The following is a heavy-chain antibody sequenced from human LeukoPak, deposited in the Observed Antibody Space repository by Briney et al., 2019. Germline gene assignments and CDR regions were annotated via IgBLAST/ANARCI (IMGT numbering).Heavy chain of an antibody. CDR1: GGTFSSYA. J-gene: IGHJ4*02. CDR2: IIPIFGIA. CDR3: AREWRGSLGELSLSFDY. V-gene: IGHV1-69*10. D-gene: IGHD3-16*02. Sequence: GASVKVSCKASGGTFSSYAISWVRQAPGQGLEWMGGIIPIFGIANYAQKFQGRVTITADKSTSTAYMELSSLRSEDTAVYYCAREWRGSLGELSLSFDYWGQGTLVTVSS.